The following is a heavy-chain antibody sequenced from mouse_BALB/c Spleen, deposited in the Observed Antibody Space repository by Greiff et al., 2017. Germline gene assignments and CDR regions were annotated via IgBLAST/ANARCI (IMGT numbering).Heavy chain of an antibody. CDR2: INPNNGGT. CDR3: ARFDYDAWFAY. J-gene: IGHJ3*01. D-gene: IGHD2-4*01. V-gene: IGHV1-18*01. Sequence: EVQLQESGPELVKPGASVKIPCKASGYTFTDYNMDWVKQSHGKSLEWIGDINPNNGGTIYNQKFKGKATLTVDKSSSTAYMELRSLTSEDSAVYYCARFDYDAWFAYWGQGTLVTVSA. CDR1: GYTFTDYN.